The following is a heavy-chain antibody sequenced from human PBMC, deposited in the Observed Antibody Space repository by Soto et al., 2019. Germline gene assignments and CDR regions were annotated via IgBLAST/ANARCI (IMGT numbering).Heavy chain of an antibody. CDR1: GGTFSSYR. Sequence: SVKVSCKASGGTFSSYRINWVRQAPGLGLEWVRAIVPIRRTADYAQTFQGRVSITADETARTSYMELRSLRSQVTAVYYCVRDSGAKLSSSWGQGTLVTVSS. D-gene: IGHD6-13*01. CDR2: IVPIRRTA. V-gene: IGHV1-69*13. CDR3: VRDSGAKLSSS. J-gene: IGHJ4*02.